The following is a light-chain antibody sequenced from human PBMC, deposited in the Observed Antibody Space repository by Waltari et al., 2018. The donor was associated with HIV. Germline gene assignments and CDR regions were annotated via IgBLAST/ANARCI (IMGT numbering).Light chain of an antibody. V-gene: IGKV1-5*03. CDR2: EAS. J-gene: IGKJ4*01. Sequence: DIQMTQPPSTLSASVGDRVTIACRASHSISTWLAWYQQKPGKAPKLLISEASSLESGVPSRFSGSGSGTEFTLTINSLQPDDFATYYCQQYNSYPLTFGGGTKVEIK. CDR1: HSISTW. CDR3: QQYNSYPLT.